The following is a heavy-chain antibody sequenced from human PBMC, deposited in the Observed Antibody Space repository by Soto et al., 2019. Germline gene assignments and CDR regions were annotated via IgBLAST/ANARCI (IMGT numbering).Heavy chain of an antibody. D-gene: IGHD4-4*01. CDR3: ARVVMTTVPASYYYGMDV. CDR2: IIPFIGTA. CDR1: GGTFSSYA. J-gene: IGHJ6*02. V-gene: IGHV1-69*18. Sequence: QVQLGQSGAEVKKPGSSVTVSCKASGGTFSSYAISWVRQAPGQGLERMGRIIPFIGTANYAQKFQGRVTITADEFTSTAYMELTRLRSEDTAVYYCARVVMTTVPASYYYGMDVWGQWTTVTVSS.